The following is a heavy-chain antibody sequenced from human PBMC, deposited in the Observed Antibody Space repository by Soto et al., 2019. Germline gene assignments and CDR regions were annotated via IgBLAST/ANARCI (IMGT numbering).Heavy chain of an antibody. Sequence: PSETLSLTCTVSGGSISSYYWSWIRQPPGKGLEWIGYIYYSGSTNYNPSLKSRVTISVDTSKNQFSLKLSSVTAADTAVYYCARTGMVRGVITDQYFQHWGQGTLVTVSS. CDR2: IYYSGST. CDR1: GGSISSYY. CDR3: ARTGMVRGVITDQYFQH. D-gene: IGHD3-10*01. V-gene: IGHV4-59*01. J-gene: IGHJ1*01.